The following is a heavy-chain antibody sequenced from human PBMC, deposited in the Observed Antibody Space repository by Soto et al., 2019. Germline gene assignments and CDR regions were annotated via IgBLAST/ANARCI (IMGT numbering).Heavy chain of an antibody. CDR2: INHRGST. Sequence: QVQLQQWGAGLLKPSETLSLTCAVYGGSFSGYYWSWIRQPPGKGLEWIGEINHRGSTNYNPSLKSRVTISVDTSKNQFSLKLSSVTAADTAVYYCARGSSSGDFDIWGQGTMVTVSS. V-gene: IGHV4-34*01. CDR3: ARGSSSGDFDI. CDR1: GGSFSGYY. J-gene: IGHJ3*02. D-gene: IGHD6-19*01.